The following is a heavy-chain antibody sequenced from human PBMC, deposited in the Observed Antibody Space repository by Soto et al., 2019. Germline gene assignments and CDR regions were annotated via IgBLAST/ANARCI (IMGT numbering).Heavy chain of an antibody. CDR3: ARDRGTAMVIGSYYGMDV. V-gene: IGHV1-69*12. Sequence: QVQLVQSGAEVKKPGSSVKVSCKASGGTFSSYAISWVRQAPGQGLEWMGGIIPIFGTANYAQKFQGRVTITADESTSTAYMELSSLRSEDTAVYYCARDRGTAMVIGSYYGMDVWGQGTTVTVSS. CDR2: IIPIFGTA. J-gene: IGHJ6*02. CDR1: GGTFSSYA. D-gene: IGHD5-18*01.